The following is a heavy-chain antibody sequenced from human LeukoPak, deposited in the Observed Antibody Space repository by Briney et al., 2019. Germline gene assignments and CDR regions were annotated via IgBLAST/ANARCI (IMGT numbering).Heavy chain of an antibody. CDR1: GYTFTSYG. Sequence: WASVKVSCKASGYTFTSYGISWVRQAPGQGLEWMVWISAYNGNTNYAQKLQGRVTMTTDTSTSTAYMELRSLRSDDTAVYYCARVRGIVATSDFDYWGQGTLVTVSS. V-gene: IGHV1-18*01. CDR2: ISAYNGNT. D-gene: IGHD5-12*01. CDR3: ARVRGIVATSDFDY. J-gene: IGHJ4*02.